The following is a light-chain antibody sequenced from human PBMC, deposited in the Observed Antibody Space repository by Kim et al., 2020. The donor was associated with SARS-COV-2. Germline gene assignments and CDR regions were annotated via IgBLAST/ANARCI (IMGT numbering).Light chain of an antibody. CDR3: QQYSDSPYT. J-gene: IGKJ2*01. V-gene: IGKV1-5*03. Sequence: SASVGDRVTRTCGASQSVREWLAWYQQQPGKAPTLLIYKASNLQSGVTSRFSASGSGTEFTLTINSLQPDDFATYYCQQYSDSPYTFGQGTKLEI. CDR1: QSVREW. CDR2: KAS.